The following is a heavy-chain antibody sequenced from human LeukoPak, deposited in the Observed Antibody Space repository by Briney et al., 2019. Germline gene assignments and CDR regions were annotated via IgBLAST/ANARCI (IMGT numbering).Heavy chain of an antibody. J-gene: IGHJ3*02. CDR1: GGTFSSYA. CDR2: IIPILGIA. V-gene: IGHV1-69*04. D-gene: IGHD6-13*01. CDR3: ARDQQQLVLFDI. Sequence: SVKVSCKASGGTFSSYAISWVRQAPGQGLSWMGRIIPILGIANYAQKFQGRVTITADKSTSTAYMELSSLRSEDTAVYYCARDQQQLVLFDIWGQGTMVTVSS.